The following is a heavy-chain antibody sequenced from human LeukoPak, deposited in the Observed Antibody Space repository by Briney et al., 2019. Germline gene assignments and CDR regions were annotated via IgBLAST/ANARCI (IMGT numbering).Heavy chain of an antibody. D-gene: IGHD6-6*01. CDR2: ISGSGGST. CDR1: GFTFRRYG. Sequence: PGGSLRLSCAASGFTFRRYGMSWVRQAPGKGLEWVSSISGSGGSTFYGDSVKGRFTISRDNSKNTLYLQMNSLRAEDTAVYYCAKDAEYSSSSDSIPPGYYYYYYMDVWGKGTTVTVSS. V-gene: IGHV3-23*01. J-gene: IGHJ6*03. CDR3: AKDAEYSSSSDSIPPGYYYYYYMDV.